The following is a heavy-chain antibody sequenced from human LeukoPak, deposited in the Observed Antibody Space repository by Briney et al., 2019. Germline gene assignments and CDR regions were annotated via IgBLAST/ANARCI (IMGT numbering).Heavy chain of an antibody. V-gene: IGHV4-31*03. D-gene: IGHD4-11*01. CDR1: GGSISSGGSY. CDR3: ARFDYYSNYWFDP. J-gene: IGHJ5*02. CDR2: IYYSGST. Sequence: PSQTLSLTCTVSGGSISSGGSYWSWIRQHPGKGLEWIGYIYYSGSTYCNPSLKSRVTISVDTSKNQFSLKLSSVTAADTAVYYCARFDYYSNYWFDPWGQGTLVTVSS.